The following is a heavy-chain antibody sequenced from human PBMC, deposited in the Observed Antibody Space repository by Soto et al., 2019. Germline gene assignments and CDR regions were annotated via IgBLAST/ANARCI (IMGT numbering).Heavy chain of an antibody. D-gene: IGHD1-1*01. CDR3: ARDRLRYNWNDFPYYYYGMDV. Sequence: QVQLVESGGGVVQPGRSLRLSCAASGFTFSSYAMHWVRQAPGKGLEWVAVISYDGSNKYYAESVKGRFTISRDNSKNTLDLQMNSLRAEDTAVYYCARDRLRYNWNDFPYYYYGMDVWGQGTTVTVSS. CDR2: ISYDGSNK. CDR1: GFTFSSYA. J-gene: IGHJ6*02. V-gene: IGHV3-30-3*01.